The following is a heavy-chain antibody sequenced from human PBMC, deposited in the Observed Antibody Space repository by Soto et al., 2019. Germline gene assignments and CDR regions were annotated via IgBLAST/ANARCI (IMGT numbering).Heavy chain of an antibody. Sequence: QVQLQQWGAGLLKPSETLSLTCAVSGGSFSVNYWTWIRQPPGKGLEWIGEISHSGNTNYNPSLKSRVTISVDTSKNQFSLTLRSVTAADTADYYCARGHLPGGNSFYFDYWGQGSRVTVSS. CDR3: ARGHLPGGNSFYFDY. V-gene: IGHV4-34*02. CDR1: GGSFSVNY. J-gene: IGHJ4*02. CDR2: ISHSGNT. D-gene: IGHD4-4*01.